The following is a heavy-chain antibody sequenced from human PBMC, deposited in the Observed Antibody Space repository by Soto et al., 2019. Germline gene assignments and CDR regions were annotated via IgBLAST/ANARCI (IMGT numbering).Heavy chain of an antibody. CDR3: ARDDSFVGTSSLDY. CDR2: ISAYNGNT. Sequence: ASVKVSCKASGYTFTSYGISWVRQAHGQGLEWMGWISAYNGNTNYAQKLQGRVTTTTDTSTSTAYMELRSLRSDDTAVYYCARDDSFVGTSSLDYGGQGTLVTVSS. CDR1: GYTFTSYG. V-gene: IGHV1-18*01. D-gene: IGHD2-2*01. J-gene: IGHJ4*02.